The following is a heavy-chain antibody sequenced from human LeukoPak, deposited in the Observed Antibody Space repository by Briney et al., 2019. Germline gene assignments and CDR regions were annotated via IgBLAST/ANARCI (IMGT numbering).Heavy chain of an antibody. Sequence: ASVKVSCKASGYTFTSYDINWVRQATGQGLEWMGWMNPNSGNTGYAQKFQGRVTMTRNTSISTAYMELSSLRSEDTAVYYCARDGANTFGGVIVTQNFDYWGQGTLVTVSS. J-gene: IGHJ4*02. CDR1: GYTFTSYD. CDR3: ARDGANTFGGVIVTQNFDY. D-gene: IGHD3-16*02. CDR2: MNPNSGNT. V-gene: IGHV1-8*01.